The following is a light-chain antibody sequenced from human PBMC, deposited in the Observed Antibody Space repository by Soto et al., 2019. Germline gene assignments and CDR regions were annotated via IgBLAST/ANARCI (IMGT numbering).Light chain of an antibody. CDR3: QQFSSYPLT. J-gene: IGKJ4*01. CDR2: DAS. V-gene: IGKV3-20*01. CDR1: QNIANDY. Sequence: EIVLTQSPGTLSLSPGARATLSCRASQNIANDYLTWYQQKPGQAPRLLIYDASSRATGIPDRFSGGGSGTDFTLTSSRLEPEDFAVYYCQQFSSYPLTFGGGTKVDIK.